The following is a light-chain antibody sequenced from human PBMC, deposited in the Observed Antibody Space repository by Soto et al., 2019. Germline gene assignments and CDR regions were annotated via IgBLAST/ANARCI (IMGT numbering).Light chain of an antibody. CDR3: SSYTSSSTRV. CDR1: SSDVGGYNY. Sequence: QSALTQPASVSGSPGQSITISCTGTSSDVGGYNYVSWYQQHPGKASKLMIYDVSNRPSGVSNRFSGSKSDNTASLTISGLQAEDEADYYCSSYTSSSTRVFGGGTKLTVL. V-gene: IGLV2-14*01. CDR2: DVS. J-gene: IGLJ3*02.